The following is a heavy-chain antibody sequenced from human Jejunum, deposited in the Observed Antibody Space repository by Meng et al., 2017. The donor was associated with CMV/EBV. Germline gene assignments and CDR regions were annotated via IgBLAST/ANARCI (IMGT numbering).Heavy chain of an antibody. D-gene: IGHD6-6*01. CDR2: INNDGGTT. CDR1: AFTFSDYW. Sequence: SAFTFSDYWMHWVRQAPGKGLVWVSRINNDGGTTVYADSVKGRFTISRDNAKNTLSLQMNSLRGEDTAVYYCAREQSSSYAFDIWGQGTAVTVSS. J-gene: IGHJ3*02. CDR3: AREQSSSYAFDI. V-gene: IGHV3-74*03.